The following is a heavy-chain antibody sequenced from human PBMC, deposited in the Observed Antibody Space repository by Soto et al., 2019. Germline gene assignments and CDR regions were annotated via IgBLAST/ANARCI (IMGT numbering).Heavy chain of an antibody. CDR2: IIPIFGTA. CDR3: ARGNYDFWSGQRINWFDP. J-gene: IGHJ5*02. CDR1: GGTFSSYA. Sequence: QVQLVQSGAEVKKPGSSVKVSCRASGGTFSSYAISWVRQAPGQGLEWMGGIIPIFGTANYAQKFQGRVTLTADESTSTAYMELSSLRSEDTAVYYCARGNYDFWSGQRINWFDPWGQGTLVTVSS. V-gene: IGHV1-69*01. D-gene: IGHD3-3*01.